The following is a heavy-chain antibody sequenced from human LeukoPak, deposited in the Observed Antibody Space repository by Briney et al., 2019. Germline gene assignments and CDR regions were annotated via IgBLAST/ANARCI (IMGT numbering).Heavy chain of an antibody. D-gene: IGHD6-6*01. J-gene: IGHJ6*03. Sequence: PSETLSLTCTVSGDSISSSPYYWGWVRQPPGKGLEWIGSIYYIGSTHYNPSLKRRVTISVDTSKNQFSLKLSSVTAADTAVYYCARRRGGPSSSSGVVDYYYYMDVWGKGTTVTVSS. V-gene: IGHV4-39*07. CDR2: IYYIGST. CDR1: GDSISSSPYY. CDR3: ARRRGGPSSSSGVVDYYYYMDV.